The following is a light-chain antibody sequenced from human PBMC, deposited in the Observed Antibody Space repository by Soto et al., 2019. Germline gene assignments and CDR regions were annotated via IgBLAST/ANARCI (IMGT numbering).Light chain of an antibody. CDR3: TSYTSITIVV. CDR2: GVT. V-gene: IGLV2-14*01. J-gene: IGLJ2*01. Sequence: QSALTQPASVSGSPGQSITISCTGTNSDIGSYDYVSWYQHHPGKAPKLLIYGVTNRPSGVSDRFSGSKSGNTASLTISGLQAEDEADYYCTSYTSITIVVFGGGTKLTVL. CDR1: NSDIGSYDY.